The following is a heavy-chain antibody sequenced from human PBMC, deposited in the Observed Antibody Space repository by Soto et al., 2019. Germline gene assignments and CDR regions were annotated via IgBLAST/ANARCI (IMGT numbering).Heavy chain of an antibody. CDR3: AREPIAADSDY. J-gene: IGHJ4*02. CDR1: GYSFTSYW. V-gene: IGHV5-10-1*01. CDR2: IYPSDSYT. D-gene: IGHD6-13*01. Sequence: PGESLKISCKGSGYSFTSYWIGWVRQMPGKGLEWMGIIYPSDSYTNYSPSFQGHVTISADKSISTAYLQWSSLKASDTAMYYCAREPIAADSDYWGQGTLVTVSS.